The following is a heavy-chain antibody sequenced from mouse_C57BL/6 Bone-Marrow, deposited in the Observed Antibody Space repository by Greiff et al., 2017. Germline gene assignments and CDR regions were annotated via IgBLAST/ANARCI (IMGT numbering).Heavy chain of an antibody. CDR2: ISSGSSTI. J-gene: IGHJ2*01. Sequence: EVKLVESGGGLVKPGGSLKLSCAASGFTFSDCGMHWVRQAPEKGLEWVAYISSGSSTIYYADTVKGRFTISRDNAKNTLFLQMTSLRSEDTAMYYCARGGDFDYWGQGTTLTVSS. V-gene: IGHV5-17*01. CDR3: ARGGDFDY. CDR1: GFTFSDCG.